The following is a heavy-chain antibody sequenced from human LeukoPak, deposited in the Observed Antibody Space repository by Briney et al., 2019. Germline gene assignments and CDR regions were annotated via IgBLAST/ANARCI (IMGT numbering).Heavy chain of an antibody. J-gene: IGHJ4*02. Sequence: ASVKVSRMASGYTFTGYYVHWVRQAPGQGLEWMGWINPNSGGTNYAQKFQGRVTMTRDTSISTVYMELSRLRSDDTAVYYCARDYRYYGSSGYYPYWGQGILVTVSS. D-gene: IGHD3-22*01. CDR1: GYTFTGYY. CDR3: ARDYRYYGSSGYYPY. V-gene: IGHV1-2*02. CDR2: INPNSGGT.